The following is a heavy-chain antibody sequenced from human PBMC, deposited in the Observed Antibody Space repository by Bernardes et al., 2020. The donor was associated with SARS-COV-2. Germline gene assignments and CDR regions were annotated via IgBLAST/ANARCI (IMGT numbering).Heavy chain of an antibody. J-gene: IGHJ6*02. CDR1: GFTFSDHY. V-gene: IGHV3-72*01. Sequence: GGSLRLSCAASGFTFSDHYMDWVRKAPGKGLEWVGRNRNKANSHTTEYAASVKGRFTISRDDSKNSVYLQMNSLKTEDTAVYYCTRGLTGTTWPHYYYGMDVWGQGTTVTVSS. D-gene: IGHD1-7*01. CDR3: TRGLTGTTWPHYYYGMDV. CDR2: NRNKANSHTT.